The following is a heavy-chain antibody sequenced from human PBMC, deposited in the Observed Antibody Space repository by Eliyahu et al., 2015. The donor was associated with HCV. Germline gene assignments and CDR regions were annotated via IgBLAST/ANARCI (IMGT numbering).Heavy chain of an antibody. D-gene: IGHD5-24*01. V-gene: IGHV3-74*01. J-gene: IGHJ4*02. CDR2: LPPGDGTT. CDR3: AAYRRDDYNWAY. Sequence: QLVESGGGLVQPGGSLRLSCTASGITLRNYHMHWVRQAPGKGLVWVAYLPPGDGTTTYADSVKGRFTISRDTAKNTLYLQMNSLRVEDTAVYFCAAYRRDDYNWAYWGQGTLVTASS. CDR1: GITLRNYH.